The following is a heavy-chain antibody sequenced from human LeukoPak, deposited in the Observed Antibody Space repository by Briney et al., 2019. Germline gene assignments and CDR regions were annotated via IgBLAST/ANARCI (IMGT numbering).Heavy chain of an antibody. Sequence: GGSLRLSCAASGFTFNNYWMYWVRQAPGKGLVWVSRINGDGSSTIYADSVKGRFTISRDNAKNTLYLQMNGLRAEDTAMYYCARDSSRFPVFWGQGTLVTVSS. J-gene: IGHJ4*02. CDR1: GFTFNNYW. V-gene: IGHV3-74*01. CDR2: INGDGSST. CDR3: ARDSSRFPVF.